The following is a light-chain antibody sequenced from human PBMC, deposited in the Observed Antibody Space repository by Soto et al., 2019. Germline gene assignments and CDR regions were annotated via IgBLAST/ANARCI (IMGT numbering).Light chain of an antibody. V-gene: IGKV3-15*01. CDR2: DAS. CDR1: QSAISN. Sequence: EIVMTQSPATLSLSPCERFTLSCRASQSAISNLAWYQQKPGQTPRLLIYDASTRATDIPARFSGSGSGTDFTLTISSLLSEDFAVYYCHQYYKWPLTFGGGTKVDIK. CDR3: HQYYKWPLT. J-gene: IGKJ4*01.